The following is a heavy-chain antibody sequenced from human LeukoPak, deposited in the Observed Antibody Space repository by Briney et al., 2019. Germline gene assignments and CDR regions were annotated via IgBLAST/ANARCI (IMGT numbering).Heavy chain of an antibody. CDR1: GFTFSGFA. J-gene: IGHJ4*02. D-gene: IGHD5-12*01. V-gene: IGHV3-11*04. CDR3: ARAPGYNGDDDY. Sequence: GGSLRLSCAASGFTFSGFAMSWVRQAPGKGLEWVSYISSSGSTIYYADSVKGRFTISRDNAKNSLYLQMNGLRVEDTAVYYCARAPGYNGDDDYWGQGTLVTVSS. CDR2: ISSSGSTI.